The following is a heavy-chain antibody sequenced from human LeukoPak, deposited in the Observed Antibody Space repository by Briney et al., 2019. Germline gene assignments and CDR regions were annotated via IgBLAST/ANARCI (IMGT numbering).Heavy chain of an antibody. CDR3: AKQCFGELFRPHFDY. Sequence: GGSLRLVCAPSGFTFEDYAMHGLPKAPGRGREGLSGIGWNSDSIVCAGCVMGLFTISRDNAQNSLYLQMNSLSAEDTALYYCAKQCFGELFRPHFDYWGQGTLVTVSS. V-gene: IGHV3-9*01. CDR1: GFTFEDYA. D-gene: IGHD3-10*01. J-gene: IGHJ4*02. CDR2: IGWNSDSI.